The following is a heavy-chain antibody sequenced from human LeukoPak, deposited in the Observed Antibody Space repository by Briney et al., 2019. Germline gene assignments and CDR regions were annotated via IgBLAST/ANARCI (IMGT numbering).Heavy chain of an antibody. CDR3: AKVTWESRPPDCNS. Sequence: GGSLRLSCATSGFTFSNYWMSWVRQAPGKGLEWVATIKQDGSERYYVDSVKGRFTISRDNFKNIVYLEMNSLRAEDTATYYCAKVTWESRPPDCNSWGPGTLVTVSS. V-gene: IGHV3-7*03. CDR1: GFTFSNYW. D-gene: IGHD6-6*01. J-gene: IGHJ4*02. CDR2: IKQDGSER.